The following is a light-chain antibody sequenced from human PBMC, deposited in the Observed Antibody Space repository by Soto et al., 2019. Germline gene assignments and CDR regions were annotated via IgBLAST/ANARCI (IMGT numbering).Light chain of an antibody. CDR2: NAF. V-gene: IGKV3-20*01. CDR1: QSVSSSY. CDR3: QQYGSSPGT. J-gene: IGKJ4*01. Sequence: IVLTQSPGTLSFSPCEIGTLSCSASQSVSSSYLAWYQQKPGQAPRLLIYNAFNRATGIPDRFSGSGSGTDFTLTISRLEPEDFAVYYCQQYGSSPGTFGGGTKWIS.